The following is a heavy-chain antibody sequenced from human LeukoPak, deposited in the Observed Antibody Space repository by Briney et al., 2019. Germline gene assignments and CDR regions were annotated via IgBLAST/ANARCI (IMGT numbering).Heavy chain of an antibody. J-gene: IGHJ3*02. V-gene: IGHV1-18*01. Sequence: ASVKVSCKASGYTFTSYGISWVRQAPGQGLEWMGWISAYNGNTNYAQKLQGRVTMTTDTSTSTAYMELRSLRSDDTAVYYCARDSGAGGEYNWNYRGAFDIWAKGQWSPSLQ. D-gene: IGHD1-7*01. CDR3: ARDSGAGGEYNWNYRGAFDI. CDR2: ISAYNGNT. CDR1: GYTFTSYG.